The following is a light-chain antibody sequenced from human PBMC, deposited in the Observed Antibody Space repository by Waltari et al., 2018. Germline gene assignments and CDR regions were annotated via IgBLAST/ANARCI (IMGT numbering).Light chain of an antibody. V-gene: IGKV1-5*03. J-gene: IGKJ4*01. CDR3: QQYNSAPLT. Sequence: DIQMTQSPSSLSASVGDRVTITCRASQGISSWLDWYQQKPGKVPKLLIYKASSLQSGVPSRFSGSGSGTDFTLTISSLQPEDFATYYCQQYNSAPLTFGGGTKVEIK. CDR1: QGISSW. CDR2: KAS.